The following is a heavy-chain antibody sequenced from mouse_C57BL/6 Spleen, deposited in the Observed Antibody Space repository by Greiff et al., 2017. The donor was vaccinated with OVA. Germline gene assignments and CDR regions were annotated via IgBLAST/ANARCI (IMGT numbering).Heavy chain of an antibody. CDR3: AKESRSITTVVANYAMDY. D-gene: IGHD1-1*01. J-gene: IGHJ4*01. Sequence: VQLQQSGPELVKPGASVKISCKASGYAFSSSWMNWVKQRPGQGLEWIGRIYPGDGDTNYNGKFKGKATLTADKSSSTAYMQLSSLTSEDSAVYFCAKESRSITTVVANYAMDYWGQGTSVTVSS. CDR2: IYPGDGDT. V-gene: IGHV1-82*01. CDR1: GYAFSSSW.